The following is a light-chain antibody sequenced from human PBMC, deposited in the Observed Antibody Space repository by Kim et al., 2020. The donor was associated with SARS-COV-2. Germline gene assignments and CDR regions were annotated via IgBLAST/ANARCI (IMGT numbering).Light chain of an antibody. CDR3: QSYDSSNWV. V-gene: IGLV6-57*03. Sequence: GKTVTISCTRSSGSIASNYVQWYQQRPGSAPPTVIYEDNQSPSGVPDRFSGSIDSSSNSASLTISGLKTEDEADYYCQSYDSSNWVFGGGTQLTVL. CDR1: SGSIASNY. J-gene: IGLJ3*02. CDR2: EDN.